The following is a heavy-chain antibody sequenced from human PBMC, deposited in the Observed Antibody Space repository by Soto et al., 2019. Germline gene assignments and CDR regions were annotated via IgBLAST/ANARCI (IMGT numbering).Heavy chain of an antibody. D-gene: IGHD1-26*01. CDR3: ARDSCIVGATWWGSGTEETD. V-gene: IGHV1-69*01. J-gene: IGHJ4*02. Sequence: QVQLVQSGAEVKKPGSSVKVSCKASGGTFSSYAISWVRQAPGQGLEWMGGIIPIFGTANYAQKFQGRVTITADESTSTAYMELSSLRSEDTAVYYCARDSCIVGATWWGSGTEETDWGQGTLVTVSS. CDR1: GGTFSSYA. CDR2: IIPIFGTA.